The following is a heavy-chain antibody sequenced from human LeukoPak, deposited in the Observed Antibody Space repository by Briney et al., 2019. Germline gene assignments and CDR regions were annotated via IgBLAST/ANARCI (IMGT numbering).Heavy chain of an antibody. CDR1: GYTFTGYY. V-gene: IGHV1-2*02. CDR2: INPNSGGT. D-gene: IGHD6-6*01. Sequence: ASVKVSCKASGYTFTGYYMHWVRQAPEQGLEWMGWINPNSGGTNYGQKFEGRVTMTRDTSISTADMELSSLTSEDTAVYYCARGHSSLRLYYFDYWGQGTLVTVSS. J-gene: IGHJ4*02. CDR3: ARGHSSLRLYYFDY.